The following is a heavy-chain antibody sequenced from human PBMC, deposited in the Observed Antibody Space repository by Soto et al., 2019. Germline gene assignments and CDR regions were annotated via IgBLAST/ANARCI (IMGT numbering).Heavy chain of an antibody. CDR2: IIPIFGTA. V-gene: IGHV1-69*13. CDR1: GGTFSSYA. CDR3: ASTTPLTAIHLWYYYGMDV. J-gene: IGHJ6*02. D-gene: IGHD2-21*02. Sequence: SVKVSCKASGGTFSSYAISWVRQAPGQGLEWMGGIIPIFGTANYAQKFQGRVTITADESTSTAYMELSSLRSEDTAVYYCASTTPLTAIHLWYYYGMDVWGQGTTVTVSS.